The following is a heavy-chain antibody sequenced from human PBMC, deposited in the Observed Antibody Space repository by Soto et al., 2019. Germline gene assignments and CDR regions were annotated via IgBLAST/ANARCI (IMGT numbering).Heavy chain of an antibody. Sequence: ASVKVSCKASGYTFTNSGISWVRQAPGQGLEWMGWIGAYNGHTKYAQRLQGRVTMTTDTSTSTAYMELRSLKSDDTAVYYCAREDYYDSSGYLPVRYYFGMDVWGQGTTVTVSS. CDR2: IGAYNGHT. CDR3: AREDYYDSSGYLPVRYYFGMDV. J-gene: IGHJ6*02. CDR1: GYTFTNSG. V-gene: IGHV1-18*01. D-gene: IGHD3-22*01.